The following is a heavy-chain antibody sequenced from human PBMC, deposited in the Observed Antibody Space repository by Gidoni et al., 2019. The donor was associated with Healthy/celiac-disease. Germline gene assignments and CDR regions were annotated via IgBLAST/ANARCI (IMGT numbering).Heavy chain of an antibody. Sequence: EVQLVESGGGLVKPGGSLRLSCAASGFTFSSYSMNWVRQAPGKGLEWVSSISSSSSYIDYADSVKGRFTISRDNAKNSLYLQMNSLRAEDTAVYYCARDLGYYYYGMDVWGQGTTVTVSS. J-gene: IGHJ6*02. CDR1: GFTFSSYS. CDR3: ARDLGYYYYGMDV. CDR2: ISSSSSYI. D-gene: IGHD7-27*01. V-gene: IGHV3-21*01.